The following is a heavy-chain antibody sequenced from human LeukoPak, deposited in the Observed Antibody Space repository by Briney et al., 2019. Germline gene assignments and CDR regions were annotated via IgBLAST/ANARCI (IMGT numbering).Heavy chain of an antibody. J-gene: IGHJ4*02. CDR1: GFTFSSYA. D-gene: IGHD2-21*01. Sequence: SGGSLRLSCAASGFTFSSYAMSWVRQAPGKGLEWVSAISGSGGSTYYADSVKGRFTISRDNSKNTLYLQMNSLRAEDTAVYYCAKGYDESYCGGDCYIDYWGQGTLVTVSS. CDR3: AKGYDESYCGGDCYIDY. CDR2: ISGSGGST. V-gene: IGHV3-23*01.